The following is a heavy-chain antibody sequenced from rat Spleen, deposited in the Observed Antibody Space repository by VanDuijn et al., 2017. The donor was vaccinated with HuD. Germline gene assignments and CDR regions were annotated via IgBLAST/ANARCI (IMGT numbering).Heavy chain of an antibody. CDR1: GFNFNEYW. D-gene: IGHD4-3*01. CDR3: ARVDNSGYRLFDY. CDR2: INKDSRTL. V-gene: IGHV4-2*01. J-gene: IGHJ2*01. Sequence: EVKLVESGGGLVQPGRSLKLSCAASGFNFNEYWMGWVRQAPGKGLEWIGEINKDSRTLKYSPSLKDKFTISRDDAQNTLYLQMSKLGSEETAIYYCARVDNSGYRLFDYWGQGVMVTVSS.